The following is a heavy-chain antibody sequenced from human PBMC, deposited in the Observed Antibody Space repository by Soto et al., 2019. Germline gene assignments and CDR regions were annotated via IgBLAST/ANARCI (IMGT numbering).Heavy chain of an antibody. Sequence: GASVKLSCKASGYTFTGYYMHWVRQAPGRGLEWMGWINPNSGGTNYAQKFQGWVTITTDASTSTAYMELSRLRSDDTAVYYCARDGHEVGVEDATQDFYYYYGKDFWSQGTTVTVSS. J-gene: IGHJ6*02. CDR3: ARDGHEVGVEDATQDFYYYYGKDF. CDR1: GYTFTGYY. V-gene: IGHV1-2*04. D-gene: IGHD2-15*01. CDR2: INPNSGGT.